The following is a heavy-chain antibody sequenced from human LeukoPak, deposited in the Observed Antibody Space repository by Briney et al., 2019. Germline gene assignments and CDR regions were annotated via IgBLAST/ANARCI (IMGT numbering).Heavy chain of an antibody. CDR2: IYYSGST. CDR3: AREGSGSPFDY. Sequence: SETLSLTCTVSGGSISSSSYYWGWIRQPPGKGLEWIGSIYYSGSTYYNPSLKSRVTISVDTSKNQFSLKLSSVTAADTAVYYCAREGSGSPFDYWGQGTLVTVSS. CDR1: GGSISSSSYY. J-gene: IGHJ4*02. V-gene: IGHV4-39*07. D-gene: IGHD1-26*01.